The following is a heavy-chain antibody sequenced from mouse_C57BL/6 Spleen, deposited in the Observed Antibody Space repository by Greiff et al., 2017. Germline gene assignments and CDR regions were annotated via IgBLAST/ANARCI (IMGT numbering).Heavy chain of an antibody. Sequence: EVKVVESGGGLVQPKGSLKLSCAASGFSFNTYAMNWVRQAPGKGLEWVARIRSKSNNYATYYADSVKDRFTISRDDSESMLYLQMNNLKPEGTAMYSCVRGLDFDDWGQGTTLTVSS. J-gene: IGHJ2*01. CDR1: GFSFNTYA. D-gene: IGHD3-3*01. CDR2: IRSKSNNYAT. CDR3: VRGLDFDD. V-gene: IGHV10-1*01.